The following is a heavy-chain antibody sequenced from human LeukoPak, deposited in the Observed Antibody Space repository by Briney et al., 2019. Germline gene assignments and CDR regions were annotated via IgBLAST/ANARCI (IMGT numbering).Heavy chain of an antibody. D-gene: IGHD1-26*01. CDR1: GGSFSGYY. CDR3: AREGGSYGLDV. CDR2: INHSGST. Sequence: SETLSLTCAVYGGSFSGYYWSWIRQPPGKGLEWIGEINHSGSTNYNPSLKSRVTISVDTSKNQFSLKLSSVTAADTAVYYCAREGGSYGLDVWGKGTTVTVSS. V-gene: IGHV4-34*01. J-gene: IGHJ6*04.